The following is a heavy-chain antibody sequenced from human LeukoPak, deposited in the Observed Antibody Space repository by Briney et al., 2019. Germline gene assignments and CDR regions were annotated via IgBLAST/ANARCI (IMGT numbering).Heavy chain of an antibody. CDR3: ARDEKGDYDY. Sequence: PGGSLRLSCAASGFTFSSYAMNWVRQAPGKGLEWVSYISSSGSTIYYADSVKGRFTISRDNAKNSLYLQMNSLRAEDTAVYYCARDEKGDYDYWGQGTLVTVSS. D-gene: IGHD4-17*01. J-gene: IGHJ4*02. CDR2: ISSSGSTI. V-gene: IGHV3-48*03. CDR1: GFTFSSYA.